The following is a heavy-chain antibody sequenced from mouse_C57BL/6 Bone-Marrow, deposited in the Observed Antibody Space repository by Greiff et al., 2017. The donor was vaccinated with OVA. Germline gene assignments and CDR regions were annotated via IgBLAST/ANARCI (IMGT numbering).Heavy chain of an antibody. V-gene: IGHV1-80*01. CDR1: GYAFSSYW. CDR3: ARGITTVVARGDY. J-gene: IGHJ2*01. Sequence: VQLQQSGAELVKPGASVKISCKASGYAFSSYWMNWVKQRPGKGLEWIGQIYPGDGDTNYNGKFKGKATLTADKSSSTAYMQLSSLTSEDSAVYFCARGITTVVARGDYWGQGTTLTVSS. D-gene: IGHD1-1*01. CDR2: IYPGDGDT.